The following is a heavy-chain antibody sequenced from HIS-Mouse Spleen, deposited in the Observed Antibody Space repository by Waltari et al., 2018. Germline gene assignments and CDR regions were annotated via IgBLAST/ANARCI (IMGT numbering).Heavy chain of an antibody. J-gene: IGHJ2*01. CDR3: ARTRGYWYFDL. D-gene: IGHD3-10*01. CDR2: IYYSGST. CDR1: GGSISSSSYH. V-gene: IGHV4-39*01. Sequence: QLQLQESGPGLVKPSEPLSLTCTVSGGSISSSSYHWGWIRQPPGKGLEWIGSIYYSGSTYYNPSLKSRVTISVDMSKNQFSLKLSSVTAADTAVYYCARTRGYWYFDLWGRGTLVTVSS.